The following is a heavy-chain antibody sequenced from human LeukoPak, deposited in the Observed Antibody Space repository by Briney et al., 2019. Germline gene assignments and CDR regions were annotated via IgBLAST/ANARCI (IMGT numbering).Heavy chain of an antibody. V-gene: IGHV4-30-2*01. CDR2: IYHSGST. Sequence: SETMSLTCAVSGGSISSGGYSWSWIRQPPGKGLEWIGYIYHSGSTYYNPSLKSRVTISVDRSKNQFSRKLSSLTAADTAVYYCARARFSGYDYWGQGTLVTVSS. CDR3: ARARFSGYDY. J-gene: IGHJ4*02. D-gene: IGHD5-12*01. CDR1: GGSISSGGYS.